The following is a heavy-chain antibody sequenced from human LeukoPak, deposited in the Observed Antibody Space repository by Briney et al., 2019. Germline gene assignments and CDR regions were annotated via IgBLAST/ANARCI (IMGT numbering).Heavy chain of an antibody. CDR1: GFTFSSFA. Sequence: GGSLRLSCAASGFTFSSFAMTWVRQAPGKGLEWVSAISGSGGSTYYADSVKGRFTISRDNSKNTLYLQMNSLRAEDTAVYYCAKDGSGYYFDYWGQGTLVTVSS. J-gene: IGHJ4*02. CDR3: AKDGSGYYFDY. D-gene: IGHD3-10*01. V-gene: IGHV3-23*01. CDR2: ISGSGGST.